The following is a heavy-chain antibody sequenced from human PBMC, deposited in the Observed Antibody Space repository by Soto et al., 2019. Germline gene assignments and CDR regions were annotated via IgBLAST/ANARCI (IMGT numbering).Heavy chain of an antibody. J-gene: IGHJ6*02. CDR3: ARDNIVVVPASSPSSYYYYYGMDV. CDR2: INPSGGST. V-gene: IGHV1-46*03. Sequence: ASVKVSCKASGYTFTSYYIHWVRQAPGQGLEWMGIINPSGGSTSYAQKFQGRVTMTRDTSTSTVYMELSSLRSEDTAVYYCARDNIVVVPASSPSSYYYYYGMDVWGQGTTVTVSS. D-gene: IGHD2-2*01. CDR1: GYTFTSYY.